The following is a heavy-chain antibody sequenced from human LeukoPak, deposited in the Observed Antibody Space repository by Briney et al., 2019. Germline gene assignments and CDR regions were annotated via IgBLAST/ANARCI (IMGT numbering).Heavy chain of an antibody. CDR2: ISSSGSTI. J-gene: IGHJ6*03. Sequence: PGGSLRLSCAASGFTFSSYEMNWVRQAPGKGLEWVSYISSSGSTIYYADSVKGRFTISRDNAKNSLYLQMNSLRAEDTAVYYCARVRYYYGSGGYYYYYYMHVWGKGTTVTVSS. V-gene: IGHV3-48*03. CDR1: GFTFSSYE. CDR3: ARVRYYYGSGGYYYYYYMHV. D-gene: IGHD3-10*01.